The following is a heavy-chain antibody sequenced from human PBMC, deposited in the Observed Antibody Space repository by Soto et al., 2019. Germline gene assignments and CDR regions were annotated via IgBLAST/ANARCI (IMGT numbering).Heavy chain of an antibody. Sequence: SETLSLTCTVSGGSISSYYWSWIRQPPGKGLEWIGYIYYSGSTNYNPSLKSRVTISVDTSKNQFSLKLSSVTAADTAVYYCASSHASRSSCYFPYYGMDVWGQGTTVTVSS. V-gene: IGHV4-59*01. CDR3: ASSHASRSSCYFPYYGMDV. CDR2: IYYSGST. CDR1: GGSISSYY. D-gene: IGHD6-13*01. J-gene: IGHJ6*02.